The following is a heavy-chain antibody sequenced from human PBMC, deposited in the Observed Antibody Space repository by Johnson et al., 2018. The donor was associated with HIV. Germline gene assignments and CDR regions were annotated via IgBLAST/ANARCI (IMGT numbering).Heavy chain of an antibody. CDR2: ISWNSGSI. J-gene: IGHJ3*02. CDR3: ARGGQVVRGAKGDAFDI. D-gene: IGHD3-10*01. CDR1: GFTFDDYG. V-gene: IGHV3-20*04. Sequence: VQLVESGGGVVQPGGSLRLSCAASGFTFDDYGMSWVRQAPGKGLEWVSGISWNSGSIGYADSVKGRFTISRDNAKNSLYLQMNSLRAEDTALYYCARGGQVVRGAKGDAFDIWGQGTMVTVSS.